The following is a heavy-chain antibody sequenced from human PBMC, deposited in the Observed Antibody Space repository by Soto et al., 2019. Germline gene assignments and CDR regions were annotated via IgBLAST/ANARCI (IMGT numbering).Heavy chain of an antibody. CDR3: ARLWMVGGFISDY. Sequence: GGSLRLSCAASGFTFSSYWMHWVRQAPGKGLVWVSRINSDGSSTNYADSVKGRFTISKDNAKNTLYLQMNSLRAEDTAVYYCARLWMVGGFISDYWGEGTLVTVPS. J-gene: IGHJ4*02. CDR2: INSDGSST. CDR1: GFTFSSYW. V-gene: IGHV3-74*01. D-gene: IGHD3-10*01.